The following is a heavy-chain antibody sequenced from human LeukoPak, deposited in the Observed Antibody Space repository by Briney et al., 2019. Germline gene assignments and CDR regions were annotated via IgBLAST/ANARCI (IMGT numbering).Heavy chain of an antibody. V-gene: IGHV7-4-1*02. D-gene: IGHD5-18*01. Sequence: GASVKVSCKASGYTFTSYAMNWVRQAPGQGLEWMGWINTNTGNPAYAQGFTGRFVFSLDTSVSTAYLQISSLKAEDTAVYYCARGWIQLWLLEYYFDYWGQGTLVTVSS. J-gene: IGHJ4*02. CDR1: GYTFTSYA. CDR2: INTNTGNP. CDR3: ARGWIQLWLLEYYFDY.